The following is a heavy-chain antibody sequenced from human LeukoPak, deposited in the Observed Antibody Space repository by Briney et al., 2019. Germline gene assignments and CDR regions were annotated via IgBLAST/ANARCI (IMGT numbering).Heavy chain of an antibody. CDR1: GFIFSTYG. CDR2: ISSSRSTI. Sequence: VGALRLSCADSGFIFSTYGMHWVRQAPGKGLEWVAYISSSRSTIYYADSVKGRFIISRDNAENSLFLQRSSMRDEDTAVYYCATAGTSGSYSLDDWGQGTLVTVSS. V-gene: IGHV3-48*02. J-gene: IGHJ4*02. D-gene: IGHD3-10*01. CDR3: ATAGTSGSYSLDD.